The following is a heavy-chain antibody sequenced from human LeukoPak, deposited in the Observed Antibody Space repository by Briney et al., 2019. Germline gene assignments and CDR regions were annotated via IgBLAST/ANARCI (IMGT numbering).Heavy chain of an antibody. J-gene: IGHJ4*02. V-gene: IGHV4-59*08. Sequence: SSETLSLTCTVSGGSISSYYWSWIRQPPGKGLEWIGYIYYSGSTNYNPSLKSRVTISVDTSKNQFSLKLSSVTAADTAVYYCASLAVAGTADYWGQGTLVTVSS. CDR2: IYYSGST. CDR1: GGSISSYY. D-gene: IGHD6-19*01. CDR3: ASLAVAGTADY.